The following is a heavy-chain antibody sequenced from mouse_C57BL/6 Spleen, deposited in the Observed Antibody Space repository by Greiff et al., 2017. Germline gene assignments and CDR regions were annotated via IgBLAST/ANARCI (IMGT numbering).Heavy chain of an antibody. V-gene: IGHV1-69*01. CDR2: IDPSDSYT. Sequence: QVQLQQPGAELVMPGASVKLSCKASGYTFTSYWMHWVKQRPGQGLEWIGEIDPSDSYTNYNQKFKGKSTLTVDKSSSTAYMQLSSLTSEDSAVYYCARCRTQRYFDVWGTGTTVTVSS. CDR1: GYTFTSYW. CDR3: ARCRTQRYFDV. J-gene: IGHJ1*03.